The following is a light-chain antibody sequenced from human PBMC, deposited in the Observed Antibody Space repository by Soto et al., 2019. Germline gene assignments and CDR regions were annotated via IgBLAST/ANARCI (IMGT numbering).Light chain of an antibody. CDR1: QGISSY. Sequence: IDLTLSPPSLSSSVGDIVTITCRASQGISSYLAWYQQKPGKAPKLLIYAASTLQSGVPSRFSGSGSGTDFTLTISSLQPEDFATYYCQQLNSYPIPFGQGTRLEIK. CDR2: AAS. CDR3: QQLNSYPIP. V-gene: IGKV1-9*01. J-gene: IGKJ5*01.